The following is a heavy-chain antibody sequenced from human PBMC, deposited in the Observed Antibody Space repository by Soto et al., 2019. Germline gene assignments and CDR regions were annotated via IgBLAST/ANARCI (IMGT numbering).Heavy chain of an antibody. CDR1: GFTFSRYE. V-gene: IGHV3-48*03. CDR2: ISSSGSTI. CDR3: ARIRDYYDSSGYPRGDGMDV. Sequence: GGSLRLSCAASGFTFSRYEMNWVRQAPGKGLEWVPYISSSGSTIYYADSVKGRFTISRDNAKNSLYLQMNSLRAEDTAVYYCARIRDYYDSSGYPRGDGMDVWGQGTTVTVS. D-gene: IGHD3-22*01. J-gene: IGHJ6*02.